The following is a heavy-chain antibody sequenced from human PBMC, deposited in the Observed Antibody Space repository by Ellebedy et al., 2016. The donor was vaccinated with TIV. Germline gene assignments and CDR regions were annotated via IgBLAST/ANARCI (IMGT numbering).Heavy chain of an antibody. Sequence: PGGSLRPSCAAPGFTFGNYAMSWVRQAPGKGLEWVSVIYSGGSTRYADSVKGRFTISRDNSKNTLYLQMNSLRAEDTAVYYCARVSGSGVCYNCWFDPWGQGTLVTVSS. J-gene: IGHJ5*02. D-gene: IGHD2-8*02. CDR1: GFTFGNYA. CDR2: IYSGGST. CDR3: ARVSGSGVCYNCWFDP. V-gene: IGHV3-53*01.